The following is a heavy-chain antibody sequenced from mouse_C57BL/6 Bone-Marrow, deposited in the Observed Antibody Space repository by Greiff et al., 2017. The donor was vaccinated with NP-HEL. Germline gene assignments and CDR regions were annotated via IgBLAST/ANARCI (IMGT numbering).Heavy chain of an antibody. CDR2: INPNNGGN. V-gene: IGHV1-26*01. CDR1: GYTFTDYY. Sequence: VQLQQSGPELVKPGASVKISCKASGYTFTDYYMNWVKQSHGKSLEWIGDINPNNGGNSYNQKFKGKATLTVDKSSSTAYMQLSSLTYEDSAVYYCASHYYGSSYEDYWGQGTTLTVSS. D-gene: IGHD1-1*01. J-gene: IGHJ2*01. CDR3: ASHYYGSSYEDY.